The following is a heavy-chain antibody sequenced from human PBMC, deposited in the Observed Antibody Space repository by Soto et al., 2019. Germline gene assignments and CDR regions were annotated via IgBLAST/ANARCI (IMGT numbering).Heavy chain of an antibody. D-gene: IGHD1-26*01. CDR3: ARGEGAGLFGMDV. Sequence: EVQLVESGGGLVQPEGSLRLSCAASGFTLADYWMSWVRHTPGKGLQWVANIKQDGSETYYVDSVKGRFTISRDNAKNSLSLQMYNLRGEDTAVYYCARGEGAGLFGMDVWGQGTTVTVSS. CDR1: GFTLADYW. CDR2: IKQDGSET. J-gene: IGHJ6*02. V-gene: IGHV3-7*03.